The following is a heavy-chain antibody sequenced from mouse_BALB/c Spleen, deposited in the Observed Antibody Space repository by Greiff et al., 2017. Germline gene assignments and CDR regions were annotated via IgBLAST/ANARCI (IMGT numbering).Heavy chain of an antibody. Sequence: VQLKESGPGLVKPSQSLSLTCTVTGYSITSDYAWNWIRQFPGNKLEWMGYISYSGSTSYNPSLKSRISITRDTSKNQFFLQLNSVTTEDTATYYCAPNSLLRLPGFAYWGQGTLVTVSA. J-gene: IGHJ3*01. V-gene: IGHV3-2*02. CDR3: APNSLLRLPGFAY. CDR1: GYSITSDYA. D-gene: IGHD1-2*01. CDR2: ISYSGST.